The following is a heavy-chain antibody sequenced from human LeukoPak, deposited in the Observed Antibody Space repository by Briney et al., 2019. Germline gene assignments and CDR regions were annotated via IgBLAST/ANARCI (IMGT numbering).Heavy chain of an antibody. CDR2: INTDGSST. D-gene: IGHD3-3*01. V-gene: IGHV3-74*01. J-gene: IGHJ4*02. CDR1: GFTFSSYW. CDR3: ARDNTYYDFWSGSIGDY. Sequence: PGGSLRLSCAASGFTFSSYWMHWVRQAPGKGLVWVSRINTDGSSTTYADSVKGRFTISRDNAKNTLYLQMNSLRAEDTALYYCARDNTYYDFWSGSIGDYWGQGTLVTVSS.